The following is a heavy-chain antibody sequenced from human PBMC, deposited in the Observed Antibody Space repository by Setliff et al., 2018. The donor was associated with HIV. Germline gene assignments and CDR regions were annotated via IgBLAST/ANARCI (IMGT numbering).Heavy chain of an antibody. V-gene: IGHV1-69*06. D-gene: IGHD2-8*01. CDR3: ARARDNGDYYYYYYMDV. CDR1: GGIFRREA. J-gene: IGHJ6*03. CDR2: IIPIFGTT. Sequence: GASVKVSCKASGGIFRREAISWVRQAPGQGLEWMGGIIPIFGTTNYAQKFQGRVTITADKSTTTSYMELSSLRSEDTAVYYCARARDNGDYYYYYYMDVWGKGTTGTAP.